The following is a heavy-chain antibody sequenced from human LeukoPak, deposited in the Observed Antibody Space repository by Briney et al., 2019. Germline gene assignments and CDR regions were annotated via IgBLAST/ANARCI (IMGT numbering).Heavy chain of an antibody. CDR2: ISGSGVNT. J-gene: IGHJ4*02. CDR3: ARGARGSGTASDY. Sequence: GGSLRLSCAASGFTFSSYAMSWVRQAPGKGLEWVSLISGSGVNTQYADSVKGRFTISRDSSKNTLYLQMNSLRAEDTAVYYCARGARGSGTASDYWGQGTLVTVSS. CDR1: GFTFSSYA. D-gene: IGHD3-10*01. V-gene: IGHV3-23*01.